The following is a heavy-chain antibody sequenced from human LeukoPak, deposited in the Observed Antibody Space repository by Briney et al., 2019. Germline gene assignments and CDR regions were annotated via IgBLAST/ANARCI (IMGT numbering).Heavy chain of an antibody. CDR3: AKDRDTAMEIDY. D-gene: IGHD5-18*01. Sequence: PGRSLRLSCAASGFTFSNYGMHWVRQAPGKGLEWVAVMWYDGSNKYYADSVKGRFTISRDNSKNTLYLQMKSLRAEDTAVYYCAKDRDTAMEIDYWGQGTLVTVSS. CDR2: MWYDGSNK. CDR1: GFTFSNYG. V-gene: IGHV3-33*06. J-gene: IGHJ4*02.